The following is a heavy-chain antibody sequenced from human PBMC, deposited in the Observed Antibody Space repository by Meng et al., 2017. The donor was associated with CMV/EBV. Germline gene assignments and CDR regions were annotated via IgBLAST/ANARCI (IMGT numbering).Heavy chain of an antibody. J-gene: IGHJ4*02. CDR3: ARGWIQLWLMGY. Sequence: ASVKVSCKASGYTFTGYYMHWVRQAPGQRLEWMGWINPNSGGTNYAQKFQGRVTMTRDTSISTAYMELSRLGSDDTAVYYCARGWIQLWLMGYWGQGTLVTVSS. D-gene: IGHD5-18*01. CDR2: INPNSGGT. V-gene: IGHV1-2*02. CDR1: GYTFTGYY.